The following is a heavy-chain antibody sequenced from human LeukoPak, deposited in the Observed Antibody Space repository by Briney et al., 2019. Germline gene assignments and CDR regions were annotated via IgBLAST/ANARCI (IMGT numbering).Heavy chain of an antibody. V-gene: IGHV4-59*08. CDR2: IYYSGST. CDR1: GGSSSSYY. Sequence: SETLSLTCTVSGGSSSSYYWSWIRQPPGKGLEWIGYIYYSGSTDYNPSLQSRVTISVATSKNQISLRLSSVTAADTALYYCARRSYRGLDYWGQGTLVTVSS. J-gene: IGHJ4*02. CDR3: ARRSYRGLDY. D-gene: IGHD3-16*01.